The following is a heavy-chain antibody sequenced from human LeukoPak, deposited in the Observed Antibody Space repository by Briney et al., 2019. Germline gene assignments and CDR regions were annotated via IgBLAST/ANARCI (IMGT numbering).Heavy chain of an antibody. Sequence: PGGSLRPSCAASGFTFSIYAMNWVRQAPGKGLEWVSVISGSGDTTYYADSMKGRFTISRDNSKNTLYLQMNSLTAEDTAVYYCAKRVEYKSSWYYFEYWGQGTVVTVSS. CDR2: ISGSGDTT. V-gene: IGHV3-23*01. D-gene: IGHD6-13*01. CDR1: GFTFSIYA. J-gene: IGHJ4*02. CDR3: AKRVEYKSSWYYFEY.